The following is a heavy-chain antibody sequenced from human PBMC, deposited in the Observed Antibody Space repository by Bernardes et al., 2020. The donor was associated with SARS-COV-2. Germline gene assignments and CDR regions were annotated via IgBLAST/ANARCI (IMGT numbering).Heavy chain of an antibody. V-gene: IGHV4-39*01. CDR3: ARRIAGSFHF. Sequence: EPLSLTCAVSGGSISSSDHYWGWVRQPPGKGLEWIGDIYSTGSTYYNPSLKSRVTISVDTSTNQIFLKLTYVTAADTAVFYCARRIAGSFHFWGQGTLVTVSS. CDR1: GGSISSSDHY. J-gene: IGHJ4*02. D-gene: IGHD1-26*01. CDR2: IYSTGST.